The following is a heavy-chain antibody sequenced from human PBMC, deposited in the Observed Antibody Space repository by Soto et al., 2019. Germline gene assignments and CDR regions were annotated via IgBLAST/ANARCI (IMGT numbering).Heavy chain of an antibody. CDR1: GGSINNYY. CDR3: ARMLGTHYYYDVDV. J-gene: IGHJ6*02. V-gene: IGHV4-59*01. CDR2: IYYSGST. D-gene: IGHD2-8*01. Sequence: PXXTLSLPFTVSGGSINNYYWRWIPQPPGKGLEWIGYIYYSGSTNYNPSLKSRVTIALDTAKNQFSLKLSSVTPADTAVFYCARMLGTHYYYDVDVWGQGTTVTVSS.